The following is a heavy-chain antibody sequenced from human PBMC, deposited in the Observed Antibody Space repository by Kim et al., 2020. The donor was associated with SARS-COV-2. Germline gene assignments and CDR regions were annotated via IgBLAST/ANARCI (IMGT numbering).Heavy chain of an antibody. D-gene: IGHD6-13*01. V-gene: IGHV1-46*01. CDR3: AREIIAGGKDFDY. CDR2: ISPTGDST. Sequence: ASVKVSCKASGYTFTSHYMHWMRQAPGQGLEWMGAISPTGDSTNYAQEFQGRVTMTRDTSTSTLYMELSSLRSEDTAVYYCAREIIAGGKDFDYWGQGTL. CDR1: GYTFTSHY. J-gene: IGHJ4*02.